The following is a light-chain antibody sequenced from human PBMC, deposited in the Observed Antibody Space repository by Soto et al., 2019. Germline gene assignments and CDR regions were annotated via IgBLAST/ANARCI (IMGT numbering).Light chain of an antibody. V-gene: IGKV1-33*01. CDR3: SELT. CDR1: QDISNY. CDR2: DAS. Sequence: DLQMTQSPSSLSASVGDRVTITCQASQDISNYLNWYQQKPGKAPKLLIYDASNLETGVPSRFSGSGSGTDFTFTISSLQPEDIATYYCSELTFGGGTKVEIK. J-gene: IGKJ4*01.